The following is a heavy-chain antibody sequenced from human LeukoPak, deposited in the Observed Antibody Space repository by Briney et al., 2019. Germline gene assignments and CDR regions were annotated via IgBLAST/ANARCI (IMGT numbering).Heavy chain of an antibody. Sequence: PGGSLRLSCAASGFTFSPYSMNWIRQAPGKGLEWVSYITGSSNRIHYADSVRGRFTISRDNAMNSLHLQMNSLRDEDTAMYYCARSVEGAFDSWGQGTLVTVSS. J-gene: IGHJ4*02. CDR2: ITGSSNRI. CDR1: GFTFSPYS. V-gene: IGHV3-48*02. CDR3: ARSVEGAFDS. D-gene: IGHD6-19*01.